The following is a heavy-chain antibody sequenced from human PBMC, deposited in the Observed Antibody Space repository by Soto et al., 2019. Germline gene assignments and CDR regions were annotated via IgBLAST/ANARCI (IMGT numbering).Heavy chain of an antibody. V-gene: IGHV1-46*01. CDR1: GYTFTSYY. CDR2: IRPHGGST. D-gene: IGHD1-26*01. J-gene: IGHJ4*02. Sequence: QVQLVQSGAEVKQPGASVKISCKTSGYTFTSYYVHWLRQAPGQGLEWMGIIRPHGGSTAYAQKFQGRVSMTMDTHTDTVHLELSSLRSDDTAVYYCARVEGRAADEREWGQGTLVTVSS. CDR3: ARVEGRAADERE.